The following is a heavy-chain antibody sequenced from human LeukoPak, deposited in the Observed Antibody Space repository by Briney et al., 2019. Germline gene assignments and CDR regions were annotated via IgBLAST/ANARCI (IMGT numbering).Heavy chain of an antibody. V-gene: IGHV3-64*01. CDR3: ARVGVNSRAMDV. CDR2: INSNGRNT. D-gene: IGHD4-23*01. CDR1: GFTFSTYT. J-gene: IGHJ6*02. Sequence: GGSLRLSCAASGFTFSTYTMHWVRHAPGKRLEYVSAINSNGRNTYYANSVQGRFTISRDNSKNTLYLQMGSLRSDDTAIYYCARVGVNSRAMDVWGQGTTVTVSS.